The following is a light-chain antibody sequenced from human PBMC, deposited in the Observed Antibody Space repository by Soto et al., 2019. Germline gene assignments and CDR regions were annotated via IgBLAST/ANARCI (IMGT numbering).Light chain of an antibody. J-gene: IGKJ5*01. CDR2: DAS. CDR3: QQRNDWRRGT. CDR1: QSVDRR. V-gene: IGKV3-11*01. Sequence: DIVLTQSPATLSLSPGERATLSCRASQSVDRRLAWYQKRPGQAPSLLIYDASNRATGVPARFSGGGSGTDLTLTISSLETEDFAVYYCQQRNDWRRGTFGQGTRLEIK.